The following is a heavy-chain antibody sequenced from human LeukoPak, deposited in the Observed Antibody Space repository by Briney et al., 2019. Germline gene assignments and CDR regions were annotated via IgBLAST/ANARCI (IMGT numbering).Heavy chain of an antibody. CDR1: GFTFSSYS. CDR3: AKQGRDWLRDYYFYMDV. CDR2: ISSRSSTI. J-gene: IGHJ6*03. V-gene: IGHV3-48*01. Sequence: GGSLRLSCAASGFTFSSYSMNWVRQAPGKGLEWVSYISSRSSTIYYADSVKGRFTISRDNAKNTLYLQMNSLRAEDTAVYYCAKQGRDWLRDYYFYMDVWGKGTTVTISS. D-gene: IGHD3-9*01.